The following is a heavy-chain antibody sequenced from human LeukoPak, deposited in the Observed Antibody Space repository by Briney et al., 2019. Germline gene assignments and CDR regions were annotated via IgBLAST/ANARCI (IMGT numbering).Heavy chain of an antibody. CDR1: GFTFTAYW. V-gene: IGHV3-7*01. CDR3: ANLGPPGRDHYLES. Sequence: GGSLRLSCAAAGFTFTAYWMGWVRQAPGKGPEWVANINQDGSSVYFVDSVKGRFTISRDNAKNSLYLQMNSLRDEDTAVYYCANLGPPGRDHYLESWGQGTLVTVSS. CDR2: INQDGSSV. D-gene: IGHD5-24*01. J-gene: IGHJ4*02.